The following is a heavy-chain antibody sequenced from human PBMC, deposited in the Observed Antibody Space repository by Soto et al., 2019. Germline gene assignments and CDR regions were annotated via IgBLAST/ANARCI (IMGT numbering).Heavy chain of an antibody. Sequence: TSETLSLTCTVSGGSISSYYWSWIRQPPGKGLEWIGYIYYSGSTNYNPSLKSRVTISVDTSKNQFSLKLSSVTAADTAVYYCARVANYDFWSGFYYYGMDVWGQGTTVTVSS. CDR1: GGSISSYY. CDR3: ARVANYDFWSGFYYYGMDV. CDR2: IYYSGST. V-gene: IGHV4-59*01. D-gene: IGHD3-3*01. J-gene: IGHJ6*02.